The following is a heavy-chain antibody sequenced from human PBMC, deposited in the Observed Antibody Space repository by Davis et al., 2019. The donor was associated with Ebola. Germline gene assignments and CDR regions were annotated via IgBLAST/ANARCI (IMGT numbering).Heavy chain of an antibody. CDR2: ISGSVGST. CDR1: EFTFSGYA. D-gene: IGHD3-10*01. Sequence: GGSLRLSCAASEFTFSGYAMSWVRQAPGKGLEWVSAISGSVGSTYYVDSVKGRFTISRDNSKNTLYLQMNSLRAEDTAVYYCAREPAVGWFGELLYPRNDYYYYGMDVWGKGTTVTVS. CDR3: AREPAVGWFGELLYPRNDYYYYGMDV. V-gene: IGHV3-23*01. J-gene: IGHJ6*04.